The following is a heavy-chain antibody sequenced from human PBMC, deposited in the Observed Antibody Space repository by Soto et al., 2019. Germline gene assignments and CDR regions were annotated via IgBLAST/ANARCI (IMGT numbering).Heavy chain of an antibody. D-gene: IGHD2-2*01. J-gene: IGHJ4*02. Sequence: GGSLRLSCAASGFTFSIYSVNWVRQVPGKGLEWVASISSTSRYINYADSVRGRFTISRDNAKKSVFLQMNSLRAEDTAVYFCARDRGLVPAAADYWGQGTQVTVSS. CDR2: ISSTSRYI. CDR1: GFTFSIYS. CDR3: ARDRGLVPAAADY. V-gene: IGHV3-21*01.